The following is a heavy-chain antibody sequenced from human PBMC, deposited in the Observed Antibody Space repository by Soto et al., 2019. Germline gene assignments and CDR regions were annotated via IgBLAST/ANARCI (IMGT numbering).Heavy chain of an antibody. Sequence: GGSLRLSCAASGFTFSSYGMHWVRRAPGKGLERVAVIWYDGSNKYYAASVKGRFTISRDNSKNTLYLQTNSLRAEDTAVYYCARPRYGDYGYYHYYSMDVWGLGTTVNVSS. CDR1: GFTFSSYG. D-gene: IGHD4-17*01. J-gene: IGHJ6*02. CDR2: IWYDGSNK. CDR3: ARPRYGDYGYYHYYSMDV. V-gene: IGHV3-33*01.